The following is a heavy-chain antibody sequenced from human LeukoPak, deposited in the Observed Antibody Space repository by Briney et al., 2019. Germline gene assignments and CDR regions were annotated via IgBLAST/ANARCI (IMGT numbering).Heavy chain of an antibody. CDR1: GITLSNYG. CDR3: AKRGVVIRVIVVGFHKEAYYFES. V-gene: IGHV3-23*01. CDR2: ISGSGGST. D-gene: IGHD2-21*01. Sequence: GGSLRLSCAVSGITLSNYGMSWIRQAPGKGLEWVAGISGSGGSTYYADSVTGRFTISRHNPKNTLYLQMNSLRAEDTAVYFCAKRGVVIRVIVVGFHKEAYYFESWGQGALVTVSS. J-gene: IGHJ4*02.